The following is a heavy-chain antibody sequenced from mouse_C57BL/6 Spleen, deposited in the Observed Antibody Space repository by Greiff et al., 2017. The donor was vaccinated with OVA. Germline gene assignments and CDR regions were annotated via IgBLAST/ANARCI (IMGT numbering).Heavy chain of an antibody. J-gene: IGHJ1*03. CDR2: INPNNGGT. D-gene: IGHD2-4*01. Sequence: VQLQQSGPELVKPGASVKIPCKASGCTFTDYNMDWVKQSHGKSLEWIGDINPNNGGTIYNQKFKGKATLTVDKSSSTAYMELRSLTSEDTAVYYCARGYDYHWYFDVWGTGTTVTVSS. CDR3: ARGYDYHWYFDV. V-gene: IGHV1-18*01. CDR1: GCTFTDYN.